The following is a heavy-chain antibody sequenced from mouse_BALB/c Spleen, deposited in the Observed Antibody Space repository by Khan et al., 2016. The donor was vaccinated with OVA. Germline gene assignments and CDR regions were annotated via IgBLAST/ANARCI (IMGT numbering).Heavy chain of an antibody. CDR2: IDPANGNT. CDR3: ARDYWGVFAY. D-gene: IGHD1-1*01. J-gene: IGHJ3*01. CDR1: GFNIKDTY. Sequence: VQLQQSGAELVKSRASVKLSCTASGFNIKDTYMHWVKQRPDQGLEWIGRIDPANGNTKYDPKFQDKATITADTSSNTAYLQLSSLTSEDTAVYYCARDYWGVFAYWGQGTLVTVSA. V-gene: IGHV14-3*02.